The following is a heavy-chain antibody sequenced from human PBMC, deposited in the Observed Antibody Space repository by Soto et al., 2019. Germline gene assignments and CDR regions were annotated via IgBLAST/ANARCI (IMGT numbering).Heavy chain of an antibody. Sequence: QVQLVQSGAEVKKPGASVKVSCKASGYTFSTYGISWVRQAPGQGLEWMGWISVYNGNTKYAQKLQGRVTMTADTSTSTAYMELRSLRSDDTAVYYCARSPNYYYYMYGWGKGTTVTVSS. CDR1: GYTFSTYG. CDR3: ARSPNYYYYMYG. V-gene: IGHV1-18*01. J-gene: IGHJ6*03. CDR2: ISVYNGNT.